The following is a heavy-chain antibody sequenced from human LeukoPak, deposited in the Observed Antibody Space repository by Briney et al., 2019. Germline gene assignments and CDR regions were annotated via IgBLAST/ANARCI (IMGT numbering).Heavy chain of an antibody. J-gene: IGHJ3*02. CDR2: VYPGDSDT. D-gene: IGHD2-21*02. CDR3: ASGRTYCGGDCQNDAFDI. CDR1: AYSFSSNW. V-gene: IGHV5-51*01. Sequence: GESLKISCKGSAYSFSSNWIGWVRQMPGKGLEWMGIVYPGDSDTRYSPSFQGQVTISADKSISTAYLQWSSLKASDTAMYYCASGRTYCGGDCQNDAFDIWGQGTMVTVSS.